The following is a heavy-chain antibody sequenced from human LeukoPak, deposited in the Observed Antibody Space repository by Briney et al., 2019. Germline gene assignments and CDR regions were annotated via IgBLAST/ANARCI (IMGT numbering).Heavy chain of an antibody. J-gene: IGHJ3*02. D-gene: IGHD2-15*01. CDR1: GGSFSGYY. Sequence: PSETLSLTCAVYGGSFSGYYWSWIRQPPGKGLEWIGEINHSGSTNYNPSLKSRVTISVDTSKNQFSLKLTSVTAADTAVYYCATGQYCSGNRCYSGTFDIWGQGTMVSVSS. CDR3: ATGQYCSGNRCYSGTFDI. V-gene: IGHV4-34*01. CDR2: INHSGST.